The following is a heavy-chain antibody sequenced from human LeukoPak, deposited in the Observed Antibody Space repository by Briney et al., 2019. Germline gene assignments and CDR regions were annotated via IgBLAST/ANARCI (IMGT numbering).Heavy chain of an antibody. CDR2: IKQDGSEK. Sequence: GGSLRLSCAASGFTFSSYWMSWVRQAPGKGLEWVANIKQDGSEKYYVDSVKGRFTISRDNAKNSLYLQMNSLRAEDTAVYYCARRPGVVVINDAFDIWGQGTMVTVSS. CDR1: GFTFSSYW. D-gene: IGHD3-22*01. V-gene: IGHV3-7*01. J-gene: IGHJ3*02. CDR3: ARRPGVVVINDAFDI.